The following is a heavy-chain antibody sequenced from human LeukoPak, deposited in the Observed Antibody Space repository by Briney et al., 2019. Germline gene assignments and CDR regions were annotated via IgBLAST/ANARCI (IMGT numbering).Heavy chain of an antibody. D-gene: IGHD3-22*01. CDR1: GGSISSGDYY. J-gene: IGHJ5*02. Sequence: SETLSLTCTVSGGSISSGDYYWSWIRQPPGKGLEWIAYMYYSGSTYYNPSLKSRVTMSADTSKNQLSLKLSSVTAADTAVYYCARSYYYDSRIDPWGQGILVIVSS. CDR2: MYYSGST. V-gene: IGHV4-30-4*01. CDR3: ARSYYYDSRIDP.